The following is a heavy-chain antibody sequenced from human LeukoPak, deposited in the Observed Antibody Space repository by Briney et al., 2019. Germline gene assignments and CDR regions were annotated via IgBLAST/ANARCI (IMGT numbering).Heavy chain of an antibody. V-gene: IGHV3-23*01. Sequence: GGSLRLSCAASGFTFSNYDMHWVRQAPGKGLEWVSAISGSGGSTYYADSVKGRFTISRDNSKNTLYLQMNSLRAEDTAVYYCANSADWSSFDYWGQGTLVTVSS. CDR3: ANSADWSSFDY. J-gene: IGHJ4*02. CDR1: GFTFSNYD. D-gene: IGHD3-9*01. CDR2: ISGSGGST.